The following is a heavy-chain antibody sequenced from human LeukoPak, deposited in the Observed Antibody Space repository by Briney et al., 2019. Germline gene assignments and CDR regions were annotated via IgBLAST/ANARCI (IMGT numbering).Heavy chain of an antibody. CDR1: GFTFSNYM. V-gene: IGHV3-74*01. CDR3: AKDGSSGWSLDY. D-gene: IGHD6-19*01. J-gene: IGHJ4*02. Sequence: GGSLRLSCAASGFTFSNYMMHWVRQAPGKGLVWVSRIKSDGITITYADSVKGRFTISRDNAKNSLYLQMNSLRAEDTAVYYCAKDGSSGWSLDYWGQGTLVTVSS. CDR2: IKSDGITI.